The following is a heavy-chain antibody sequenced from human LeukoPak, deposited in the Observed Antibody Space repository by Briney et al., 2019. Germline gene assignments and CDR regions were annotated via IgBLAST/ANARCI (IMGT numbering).Heavy chain of an antibody. J-gene: IGHJ3*02. D-gene: IGHD5-24*01. Sequence: KTSETLSLTCAVYGGSFSGYYWSWIRQPPGKGLEWIGEINHSGSTNYNPSLKSRVTISVDTSKNQFSLKLSSVTAADTAVYYCARRKRWLKLDTFDIWGQGTMVTVSS. CDR2: INHSGST. CDR3: ARRKRWLKLDTFDI. V-gene: IGHV4-34*01. CDR1: GGSFSGYY.